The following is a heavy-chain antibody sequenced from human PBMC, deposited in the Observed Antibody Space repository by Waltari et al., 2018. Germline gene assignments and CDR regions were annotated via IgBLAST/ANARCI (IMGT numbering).Heavy chain of an antibody. CDR3: ARGKAFDP. V-gene: IGHV3-21*06. CDR2: LNNGGDYK. J-gene: IGHJ5*02. Sequence: VRLVESGGGRVEPGESLRLSCVGFGFSFGEYSMNWVRQAPGKGLEWVSSLNNGGDYKGYADSVEGRFTISRDNDKNTLYLQMNDLRVDDTAIYYCARGKAFDPWGQGTRVNVSS. CDR1: GFSFGEYS.